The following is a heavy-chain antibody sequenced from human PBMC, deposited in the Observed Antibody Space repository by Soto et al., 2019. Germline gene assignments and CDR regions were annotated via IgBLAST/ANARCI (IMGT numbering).Heavy chain of an antibody. CDR2: IYYSGST. CDR1: GDSISSGDYY. J-gene: IGHJ4*02. D-gene: IGHD3-3*01. CDR3: ARGFYDFWSGYYYDY. Sequence: SETLSLTCTVTGDSISSGDYYWSWIRQPPGKGLEWIGYIYYSGSTYYNPSLKSRVTISVDTSKNQFSLKLSSVTAADTAVYYCARGFYDFWSGYYYDYWGQGTLVTVSS. V-gene: IGHV4-30-4*01.